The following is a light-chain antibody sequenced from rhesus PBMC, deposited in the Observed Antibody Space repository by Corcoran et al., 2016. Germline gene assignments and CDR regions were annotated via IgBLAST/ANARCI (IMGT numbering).Light chain of an antibody. CDR3: SSYATFTTFT. CDR1: SSDIGGSNR. Sequence: QSAPTQSPSVSGSPGQSVTISCTGTSSDIGGSNRVSWYQLHPGKAPKVLLYEVIKRPSGVSDRFSGSKSGNTASLTISGLQAEDEADYYCSSYATFTTFTFGSGTRLTVL. CDR2: EVI. J-gene: IGLJ1*01. V-gene: IGLV2-13*03.